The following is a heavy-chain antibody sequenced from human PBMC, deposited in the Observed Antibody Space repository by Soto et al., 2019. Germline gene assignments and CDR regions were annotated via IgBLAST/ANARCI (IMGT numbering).Heavy chain of an antibody. V-gene: IGHV5-51*01. CDR1: GYSFTSYW. Sequence: PGESLKISCKGSGYSFTSYWIGWVRQMPGKGLEWMGIIYPGDSDTRYSPSFQGQVTISADKSISTAYLQWSSLKASDTAMYYCARQIVVVPAASYYYYGMDVWGQGTTVTVSS. CDR2: IYPGDSDT. CDR3: ARQIVVVPAASYYYYGMDV. J-gene: IGHJ6*02. D-gene: IGHD2-2*01.